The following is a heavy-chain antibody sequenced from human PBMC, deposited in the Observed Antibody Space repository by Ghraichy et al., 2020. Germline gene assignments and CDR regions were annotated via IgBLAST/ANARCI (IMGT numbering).Heavy chain of an antibody. D-gene: IGHD2-21*02. Sequence: GGSLRLSCAASGFTFSSYAMHWVRQAPGKGLEWVAVISYDGSNKYYADSVKGRFTISRDNSKNTLYLQMNSLRAEDTAVYYCARDCRGGDCYSRDYYYYGMDVWGQGTTVTGSS. V-gene: IGHV3-30-3*01. CDR3: ARDCRGGDCYSRDYYYYGMDV. CDR2: ISYDGSNK. J-gene: IGHJ6*02. CDR1: GFTFSSYA.